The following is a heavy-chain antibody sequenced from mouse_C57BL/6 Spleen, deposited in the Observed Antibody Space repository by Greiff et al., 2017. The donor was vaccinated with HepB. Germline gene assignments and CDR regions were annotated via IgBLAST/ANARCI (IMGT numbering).Heavy chain of an antibody. V-gene: IGHV1-81*01. Sequence: QVQLQQSGAELARPGASVKLSCKASGYTFTSYGISWVKQRTGQGLEWIGEIYPRSGNTYYNEKFKGKATLTADKSSSTAYMELRSLTSEDSAVYLCARLLLRSPYWYFDVWGTGTTVTVSS. D-gene: IGHD1-1*01. J-gene: IGHJ1*03. CDR2: IYPRSGNT. CDR3: ARLLLRSPYWYFDV. CDR1: GYTFTSYG.